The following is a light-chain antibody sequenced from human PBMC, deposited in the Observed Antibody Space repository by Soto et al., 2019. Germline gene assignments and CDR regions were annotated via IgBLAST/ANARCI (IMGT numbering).Light chain of an antibody. CDR1: QSISTY. Sequence: EMEMTLYPAARSTSKGDRVVITCRASQSISTYLAWFQQKPGKAPTLLIYRASTLENGVPSRFSGSGSGTDFTLTISCLQSEDFATYYCQQYYSYPPWTFGQVT. CDR3: QQYYSYPPWT. V-gene: IGKV1-5*03. CDR2: RAS. J-gene: IGKJ1*01.